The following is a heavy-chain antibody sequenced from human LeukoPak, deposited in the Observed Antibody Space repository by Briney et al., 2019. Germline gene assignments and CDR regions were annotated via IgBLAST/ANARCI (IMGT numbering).Heavy chain of an antibody. CDR1: GGSISSSSYY. CDR3: ARDHSLRSGHIDY. D-gene: IGHD3-3*01. CDR2: IYYSGST. V-gene: IGHV4-39*07. J-gene: IGHJ4*02. Sequence: SETLSLTCTVSGGSISSSSYYWGWIRQPPGKGLEWIGSIYYSGSTYYNPSLKSRVTISVDRSKNQFSLKLSSVTAADTAVYYCARDHSLRSGHIDYWGQGTLVTVSS.